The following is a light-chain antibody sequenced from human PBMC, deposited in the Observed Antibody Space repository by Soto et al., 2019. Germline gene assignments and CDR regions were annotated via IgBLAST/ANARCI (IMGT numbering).Light chain of an antibody. Sequence: QYALTQPASVSESPGQSITIYCTGTSSDVGASDYVSWYQQHPGKAPQLIIYEISNRPSGVSNRFSGSKSGNTASLTISGLQAEDESDYYCSSYTTSHTLVFGGGTKLTVL. CDR2: EIS. CDR3: SSYTTSHTLV. J-gene: IGLJ2*01. V-gene: IGLV2-14*01. CDR1: SSDVGASDY.